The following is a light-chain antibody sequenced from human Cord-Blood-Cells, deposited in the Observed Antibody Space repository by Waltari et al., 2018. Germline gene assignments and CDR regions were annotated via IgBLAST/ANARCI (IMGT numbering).Light chain of an antibody. CDR2: GAS. CDR3: QQYNNWPLG. CDR1: QSVSSN. V-gene: IGKV3-15*01. Sequence: EIVMTQSPATLSVSPGERATLSGRASQSVSSNLAWYQQKPGQAPRLLIYGASTRATGIPARFSGSGSGTEFTLTISSLQSEDFAVYYCQQYNNWPLGFGQGTKVEIK. J-gene: IGKJ1*01.